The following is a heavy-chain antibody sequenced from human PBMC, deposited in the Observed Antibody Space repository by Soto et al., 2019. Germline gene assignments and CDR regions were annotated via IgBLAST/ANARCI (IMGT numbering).Heavy chain of an antibody. J-gene: IGHJ4*02. Sequence: PSETLSLTCTVSGGSISSGGYYWSWICQHPGKGLEWIGYIYYSGSTYYNPSLKSRVTISVDTSKNQFSLKLSSVTAADTAVYYCARDEAAAGFDYWGQGTLVTVSS. CDR2: IYYSGST. CDR1: GGSISSGGYY. CDR3: ARDEAAAGFDY. D-gene: IGHD6-13*01. V-gene: IGHV4-31*03.